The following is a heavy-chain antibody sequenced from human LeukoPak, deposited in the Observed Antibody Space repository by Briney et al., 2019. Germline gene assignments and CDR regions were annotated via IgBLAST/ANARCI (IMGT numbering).Heavy chain of an antibody. V-gene: IGHV1-2*02. CDR3: ARGEPISFDY. J-gene: IGHJ4*02. CDR2: INPSSGGT. Sequence: ASVTVSFSCSGSSFTGYYMHLEWQPHGPGLEWMGWINPSSGGTNYAQTFQGRVTMTRHTSISTAYMELSRLRSDYTAVYYCARGEPISFDYWGQGTLVTVSS. D-gene: IGHD1-26*01. CDR1: GSSFTGYY.